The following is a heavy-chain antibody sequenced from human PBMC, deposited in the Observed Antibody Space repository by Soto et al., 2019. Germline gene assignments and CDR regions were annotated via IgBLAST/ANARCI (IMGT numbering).Heavy chain of an antibody. D-gene: IGHD3-22*01. CDR1: GYNFNSFG. Sequence: QVHLEQSGAEVRKPGASVKVSCKASGYNFNSFGINWVRQAPGQGLEWLGWISAYNGNTNYAQKCHGRVTMTADTSTTTAYLELTSLRSDDTAVYYCAREFQYDSGGFHELYFWGKGTLVTVSS. J-gene: IGHJ4*02. CDR3: AREFQYDSGGFHELYF. V-gene: IGHV1-18*04. CDR2: ISAYNGNT.